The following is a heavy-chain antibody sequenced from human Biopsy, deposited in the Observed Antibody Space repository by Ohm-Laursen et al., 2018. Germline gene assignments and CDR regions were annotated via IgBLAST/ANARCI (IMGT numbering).Heavy chain of an antibody. D-gene: IGHD3-22*01. Sequence: TLSLTCAVSGGSISSGGSYWSWIRQRPGKGLVWIGYIFNSANTYYNPSLKNLITISGDTSKNRFSLKLNSVTAADTAVYYCARGDYLDSNGYFWFDPWGQGTLVTVSS. CDR2: IFNSANT. CDR1: GGSISSGGSY. J-gene: IGHJ5*02. CDR3: ARGDYLDSNGYFWFDP. V-gene: IGHV4-31*01.